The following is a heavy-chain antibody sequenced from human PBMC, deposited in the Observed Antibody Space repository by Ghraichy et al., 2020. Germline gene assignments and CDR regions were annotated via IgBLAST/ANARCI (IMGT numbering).Heavy chain of an antibody. J-gene: IGHJ4*02. Sequence: SVKVSCKASGDTFSSYAISWVRQAPGQGLEWMGGIIPMFGTTNYAQKFQGRVTITADESTSTAYMELSSLRSEDTAVYYCARCDYYGSGSYYNAPLDYWGPGTLVTVS. V-gene: IGHV1-69*13. D-gene: IGHD3-10*01. CDR3: ARCDYYGSGSYYNAPLDY. CDR1: GDTFSSYA. CDR2: IIPMFGTT.